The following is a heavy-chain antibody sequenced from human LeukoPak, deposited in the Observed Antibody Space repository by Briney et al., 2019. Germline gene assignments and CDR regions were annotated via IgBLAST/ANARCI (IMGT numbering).Heavy chain of an antibody. D-gene: IGHD3-10*01. Sequence: PGGSLRLSCAASGFTFSSYGMSWVRQAPGKGLEWVSAISGSGGSTYYADSVKGRFTISRDNSKNTLYLQMNSLRAEDTAVYYCAKRYGSGITAVYYYYMDVWGKGTAVTISS. J-gene: IGHJ6*03. CDR3: AKRYGSGITAVYYYYMDV. CDR2: ISGSGGST. V-gene: IGHV3-23*01. CDR1: GFTFSSYG.